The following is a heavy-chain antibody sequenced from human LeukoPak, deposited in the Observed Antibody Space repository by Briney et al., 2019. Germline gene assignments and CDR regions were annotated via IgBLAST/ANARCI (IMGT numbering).Heavy chain of an antibody. V-gene: IGHV4-39*07. D-gene: IGHD4-11*01. CDR2: IHYSGST. Sequence: SETLSLTCTVSGASISSSVYYWGWIRQPPGKGLEWIGSIHYSGSTYFNPSLKSRVSTISVDKSKNHFSLNLSSVTAADTAVYYCVRVKITLTTSFDYWGQGTLVTVSS. CDR3: VRVKITLTTSFDY. CDR1: GASISSSVYY. J-gene: IGHJ4*02.